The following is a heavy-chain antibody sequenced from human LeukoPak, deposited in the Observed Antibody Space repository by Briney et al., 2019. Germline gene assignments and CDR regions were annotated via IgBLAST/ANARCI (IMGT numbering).Heavy chain of an antibody. CDR1: GFTFSSYW. J-gene: IGHJ4*02. CDR2: IKQDGSEK. CDR3: ARAIGGSYYVFDY. V-gene: IGHV3-7*01. D-gene: IGHD1-26*01. Sequence: GGSLRLSCAASGFTFSSYWMSWVRQAPGKGLEWVANIKQDGSEKYYVDSVKGRFTISRDNAKNSLYLQMNSLRAEDTAVYYCARAIGGSYYVFDYWGQGTLVTV.